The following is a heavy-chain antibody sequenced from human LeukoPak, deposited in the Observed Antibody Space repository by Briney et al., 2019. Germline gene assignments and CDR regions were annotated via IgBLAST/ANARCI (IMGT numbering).Heavy chain of an antibody. CDR3: ASPPPRYLAYFDY. D-gene: IGHD3-9*01. J-gene: IGHJ4*02. Sequence: GGSLRPSCAPLEFPVSYNYMSWLRQAPGKGLEWVSVIYSGDSTYHADSLKGRFTISKDNSKHTLYFQTHSLRAEDTAVYYCASPPPRYLAYFDYWGQGTLVTVSS. CDR1: EFPVSYNY. CDR2: IYSGDST. V-gene: IGHV3-53*01.